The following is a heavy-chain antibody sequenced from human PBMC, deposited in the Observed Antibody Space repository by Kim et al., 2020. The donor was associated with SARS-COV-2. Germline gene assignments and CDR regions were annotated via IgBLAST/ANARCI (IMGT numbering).Heavy chain of an antibody. CDR2: T. D-gene: IGHD6-13*01. J-gene: IGHJ4*02. Sequence: TTDDDRLRVRITISRDNTKNTLYLQMSSLGAEDTAIYYCANPRQPDYWGQGTLVTVSS. CDR3: ANPRQPDY. V-gene: IGHV3-23*01.